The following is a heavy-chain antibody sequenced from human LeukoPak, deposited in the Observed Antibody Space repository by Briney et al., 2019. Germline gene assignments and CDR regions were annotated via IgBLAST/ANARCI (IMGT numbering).Heavy chain of an antibody. CDR3: ARFKMGTDDAFDI. CDR2: IKQDGSEK. V-gene: IGHV3-7*01. J-gene: IGHJ3*02. D-gene: IGHD5-24*01. CDR1: GFTLSSYW. Sequence: GGSLRLSCAASGFTLSSYWMSWVCQAPGKGLEWVANIKQDGSEKYYVDSVKGRFTISRDNAKNSLYLQMNSLRAEDTAVYYCARFKMGTDDAFDIWGQGTMVAVSS.